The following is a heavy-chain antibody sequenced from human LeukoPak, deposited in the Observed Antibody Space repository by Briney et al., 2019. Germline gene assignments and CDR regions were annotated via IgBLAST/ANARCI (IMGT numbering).Heavy chain of an antibody. D-gene: IGHD3-3*01. CDR1: GFTFSRSW. V-gene: IGHV3-7*01. Sequence: GGSLRLSCAASGFTFSRSWMSWVRQAPGKGLEWVADIKQDGSEEYYVDSVKGRFSISRDNAKNSLNLQMNSLRVEDTAVNYCARRMSDFWSGYYMDVWGKGTTVTVSS. J-gene: IGHJ6*03. CDR3: ARRMSDFWSGYYMDV. CDR2: IKQDGSEE.